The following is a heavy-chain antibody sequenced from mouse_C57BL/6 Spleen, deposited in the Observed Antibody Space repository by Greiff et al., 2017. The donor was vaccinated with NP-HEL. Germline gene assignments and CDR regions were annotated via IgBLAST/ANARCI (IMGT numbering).Heavy chain of an antibody. CDR2: ISSGSSTI. D-gene: IGHD2-5*01. CDR1: GFTFSDYG. Sequence: LMESGGGLVKPGGSLKLSCAASGFTFSDYGMHWVRQAPEKGLEWVAYISSGSSTIYYADTVKGRFTISRDNAKNTLFLQMTSLRSEDTAMYYCARAYYSNYNYAMDYWGQGTSVTVSS. V-gene: IGHV5-17*01. CDR3: ARAYYSNYNYAMDY. J-gene: IGHJ4*01.